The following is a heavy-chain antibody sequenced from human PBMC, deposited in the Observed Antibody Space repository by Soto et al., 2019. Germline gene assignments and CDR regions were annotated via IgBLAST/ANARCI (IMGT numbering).Heavy chain of an antibody. J-gene: IGHJ4*02. CDR3: ARELNTESSAYYSFAF. Sequence: QVKRVQSGPEGKMPGASVKVSCKTSGYTFPAYGLAWLRQAPGQRPEWMGWVSTNDDRTNYARKFQGRVTMTTDRSTTTTSMELRSLGTDDTAVYYCARELNTESSAYYSFAFWGQGTLVTVSS. D-gene: IGHD3-22*01. CDR2: VSTNDDRT. V-gene: IGHV1-18*01. CDR1: GYTFPAYG.